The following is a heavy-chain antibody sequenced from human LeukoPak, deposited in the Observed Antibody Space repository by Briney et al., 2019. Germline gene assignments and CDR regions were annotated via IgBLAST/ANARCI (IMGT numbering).Heavy chain of an antibody. CDR2: IYYTGST. D-gene: IGHD2-15*01. V-gene: IGHV4-59*01. J-gene: IGHJ2*01. Sequence: SETLSLTCTVSGGSISSYYWNWIRQPPGKGLEWIGFIYYTGSTNYNPSLKSRLTISLDTSKNQFSLRLNSVTAADTAVYYCARGYCSGGSCYYFDLWGRGTLVTVSS. CDR1: GGSISSYY. CDR3: ARGYCSGGSCYYFDL.